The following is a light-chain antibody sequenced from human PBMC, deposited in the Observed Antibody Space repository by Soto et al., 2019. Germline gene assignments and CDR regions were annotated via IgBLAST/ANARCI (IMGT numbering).Light chain of an antibody. CDR1: ASNIGNDY. J-gene: IGLJ1*01. Sequence: VLTQPPSVSAAPGHKVTISCSGTASNIGNDYVSWYQHLPGEAPQLLIYDNNRRPSGIPDRFSGSRSDTSATLGITGLQTGDEADYYCGAWDSSLNVYVFGTGTKVTVL. V-gene: IGLV1-51*01. CDR3: GAWDSSLNVYV. CDR2: DNN.